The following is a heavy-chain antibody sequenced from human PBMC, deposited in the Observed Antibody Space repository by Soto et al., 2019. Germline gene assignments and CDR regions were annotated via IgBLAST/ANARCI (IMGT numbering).Heavy chain of an antibody. V-gene: IGHV3-30*03. CDR3: ASCERFNRVGVDYYALDV. J-gene: IGHJ6*02. Sequence: GGSLRLSCAASGFTINRNDMYWVRQAPGKGLEWVAFMSFDGNHQHYADSVKGRFTISRDNSKNTLSLEMNSLRRDDTAVYYCASCERFNRVGVDYYALDVWGQGTTVTVS. D-gene: IGHD3-3*01. CDR2: MSFDGNHQ. CDR1: GFTINRND.